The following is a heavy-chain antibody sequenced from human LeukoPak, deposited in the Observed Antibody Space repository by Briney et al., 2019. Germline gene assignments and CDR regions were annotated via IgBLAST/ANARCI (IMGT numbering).Heavy chain of an antibody. J-gene: IGHJ4*02. CDR2: ISYDGSNK. D-gene: IGHD3-10*01. Sequence: GGSLRLSCAASGFTFSDYAMNWVRQAPGKGLEWVAVISYDGSNKYYADSVKGRFTISRDNSKNTLYLQMNSLRAEDTAVYYCAKLAGSAILDYWGQGTLVTVSS. V-gene: IGHV3-30*18. CDR1: GFTFSDYA. CDR3: AKLAGSAILDY.